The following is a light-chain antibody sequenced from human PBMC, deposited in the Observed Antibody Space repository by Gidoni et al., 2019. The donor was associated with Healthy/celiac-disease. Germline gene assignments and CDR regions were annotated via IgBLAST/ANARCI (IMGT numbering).Light chain of an antibody. V-gene: IGKV3-15*01. CDR3: QQYNNWPPWYT. CDR1: QSVSSN. J-gene: IGKJ2*01. CDR2: GAS. Sequence: EIVMTQSPATLSVSPGERATLSCRDSQSVSSNLAWYQQKPGQAPRHLIYGASTRATGIPARFSGSGSGTEFTLTISSLQSEDFAVYYCQQYNNWPPWYTFGQGTKLEIK.